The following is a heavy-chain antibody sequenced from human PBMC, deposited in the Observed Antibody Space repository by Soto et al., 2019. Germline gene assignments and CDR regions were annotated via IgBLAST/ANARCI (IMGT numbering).Heavy chain of an antibody. CDR1: GGTFSSYT. J-gene: IGHJ5*02. V-gene: IGHV1-69*04. CDR3: ARDVPEWLGPPAPDRPVVRNWFDP. D-gene: IGHD3-3*01. Sequence: GASVKVSCKASGGTFSSYTISWVRQAPGQGLEWMGRIIPILGIANYAQKFQGRVTITADKSTSTAYMELSSLRSEDTAVYYCARDVPEWLGPPAPDRPVVRNWFDPWGQGTLVTVSS. CDR2: IIPILGIA.